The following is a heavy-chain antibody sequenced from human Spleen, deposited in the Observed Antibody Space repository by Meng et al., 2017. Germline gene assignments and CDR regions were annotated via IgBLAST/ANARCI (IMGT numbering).Heavy chain of an antibody. V-gene: IGHV4-34*01. CDR3: ARLWTVTSYSADWFDP. J-gene: IGHJ5*02. Sequence: QVQRQHWGAVLVKPSEALALTCVVTGVSFSYCYWSLLRQPPGKGLEWIGEISHSGSTNYSPSLKNRVTISLDTSKNQFSLKLRSVTAADTAVYYCARLWTVTSYSADWFDPWGQGTLVTVSS. CDR1: GVSFSYCY. CDR2: ISHSGST. D-gene: IGHD4-17*01.